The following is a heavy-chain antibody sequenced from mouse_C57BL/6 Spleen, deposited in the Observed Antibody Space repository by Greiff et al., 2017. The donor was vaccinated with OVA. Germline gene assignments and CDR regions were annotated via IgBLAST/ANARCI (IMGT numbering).Heavy chain of an antibody. J-gene: IGHJ3*01. CDR1: GYTFTDYE. CDR3: TREAAY. CDR2: IDPETGGT. Sequence: QVHVKQSGAELVRPGASVTLSCKASGYTFTDYEMHWVKQTPVHGLEWIGAIDPETGGTAYNQKFKGKAILTADKSSSTAYMELRSLTSEDSAVYYCTREAAYWGQGTLVTVSA. V-gene: IGHV1-15*01.